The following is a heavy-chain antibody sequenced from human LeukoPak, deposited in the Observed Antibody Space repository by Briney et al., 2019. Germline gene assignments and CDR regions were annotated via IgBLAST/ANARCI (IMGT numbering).Heavy chain of an antibody. CDR3: ARDRSGYCSSTSCYGPGQN. CDR2: ISAYNGNT. CDR1: GGTFSSYA. D-gene: IGHD2-2*01. V-gene: IGHV1-18*01. Sequence: GASVKVSCKASGGTFSSYAISWVRQAPGQGLEWMGWISAYNGNTNYAQKLQGRVTMTTDTSTSTAYMELRSLRSDDTAVYYCARDRSGYCSSTSCYGPGQNWGQGTLVTVSS. J-gene: IGHJ4*02.